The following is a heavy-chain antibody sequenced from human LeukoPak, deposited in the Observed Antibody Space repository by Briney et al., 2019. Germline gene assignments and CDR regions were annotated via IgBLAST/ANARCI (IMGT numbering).Heavy chain of an antibody. CDR1: GGSIDDYY. J-gene: IGHJ5*02. V-gene: IGHV4-4*07. CDR3: ARITATSMVNALDL. D-gene: IGHD5-18*01. Sequence: SETLSLTCTVSGGSIDDYYWSWIRQPAGRGLEYFGRIYSSGSTDYNPSLKSRVTMSVDTSKNQFSLKVRFVTAADTAVYYCARITATSMVNALDLRGQGILVTVSS. CDR2: IYSSGST.